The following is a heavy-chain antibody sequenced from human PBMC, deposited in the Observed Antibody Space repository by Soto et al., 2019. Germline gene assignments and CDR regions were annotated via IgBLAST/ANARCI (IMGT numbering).Heavy chain of an antibody. CDR3: ARDTIWSGFPAVHWFDP. D-gene: IGHD3-3*01. V-gene: IGHV4-31*03. CDR1: GGSISSGGYY. J-gene: IGHJ5*02. CDR2: IYYSGST. Sequence: SETLSLTCTVSGGSISSGGYYWSWIRQHPGKGLEWIGYIYYSGSTYYNPSFKSRVTISVDTSKNQFSLKLSSVTAADTAVYYCARDTIWSGFPAVHWFDPWGQGTLVTVSS.